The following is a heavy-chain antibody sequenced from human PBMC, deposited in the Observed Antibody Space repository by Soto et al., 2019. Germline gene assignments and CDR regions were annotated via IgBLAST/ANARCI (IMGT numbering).Heavy chain of an antibody. CDR2: IRPGGDST. J-gene: IGHJ5*01. Sequence: PGGSLRLSCAASGFGFRTRAMSWVRQAPGKGLEWVASIRPGGDSTYYADSVKGRFAVSRDNSNVTLYLQMDSLRVEDTAIYYCTTHEEGAPWAGGFDSWGQGTLVTVSS. CDR3: TTHEEGAPWAGGFDS. D-gene: IGHD1-26*01. V-gene: IGHV3-23*01. CDR1: GFGFRTRA.